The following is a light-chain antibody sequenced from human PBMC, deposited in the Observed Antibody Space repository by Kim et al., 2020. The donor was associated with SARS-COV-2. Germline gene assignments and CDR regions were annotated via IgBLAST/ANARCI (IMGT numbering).Light chain of an antibody. CDR1: TSDIGTYNY. J-gene: IGLJ3*02. CDR2: DVS. V-gene: IGLV2-14*03. CDR3: ASFTSSTAWV. Sequence: GQSITISCTGTTSDIGTYNYVSWYQQHPDKAPKLIIYDVSKWPSGVSHRFSGSKSGNTASLTISDLQGEDEGHYSCASFTSSTAWVFGGGTQLTVL.